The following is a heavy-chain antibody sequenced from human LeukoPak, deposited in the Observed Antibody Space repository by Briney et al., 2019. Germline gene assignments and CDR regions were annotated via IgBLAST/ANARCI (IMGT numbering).Heavy chain of an antibody. Sequence: GGSLRLSCAASGFTFSSYAMSWVRQAPGKGLEWVSTIGGSGSRTYYADSVKGRFTISRDNSKNTLYLQMNSLTAEDTAVYYCAKVVSHLDYGDYSTGFDYWGQGTLVTVSS. CDR3: AKVVSHLDYGDYSTGFDY. V-gene: IGHV3-23*01. J-gene: IGHJ4*02. CDR2: IGGSGSRT. D-gene: IGHD4-17*01. CDR1: GFTFSSYA.